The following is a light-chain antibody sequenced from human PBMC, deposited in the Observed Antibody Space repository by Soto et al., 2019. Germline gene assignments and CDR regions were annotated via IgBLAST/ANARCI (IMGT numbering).Light chain of an antibody. CDR3: HQTYNTAVYT. V-gene: IGKV1-39*01. Sequence: DIQMTQAPSSLSASVGDRVTINCRSSQSIGNYLNWYQQKRGKAPKLLIYAASSLQSKVPSRFSGSGSGTDFILTISSLQPEDFATYYCHQTYNTAVYTFGQGTKLEIK. J-gene: IGKJ2*01. CDR2: AAS. CDR1: QSIGNY.